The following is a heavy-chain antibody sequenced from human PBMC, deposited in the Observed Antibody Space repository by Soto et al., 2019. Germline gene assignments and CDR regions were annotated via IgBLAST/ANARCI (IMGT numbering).Heavy chain of an antibody. CDR1: GFTFSSYW. CDR2: INSDGSST. J-gene: IGHJ6*02. CDR3: ARARMVRGAYYGMDV. Sequence: EVQLAESGGGLVQPGGTLRLSCAASGFTFSSYWMHWVRQAPGKGLVWVSRINSDGSSTSYADSVKGRFTISRDNAKNTLYLQMNSLRAEDTAVYYCARARMVRGAYYGMDVWGQGTTVTVSS. D-gene: IGHD3-10*01. V-gene: IGHV3-74*01.